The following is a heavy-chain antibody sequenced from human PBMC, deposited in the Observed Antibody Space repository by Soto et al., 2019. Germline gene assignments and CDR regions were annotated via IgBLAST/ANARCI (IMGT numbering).Heavy chain of an antibody. J-gene: IGHJ5*02. V-gene: IGHV5-51*01. D-gene: IGHD3-9*01. CDR2: MYPGDSDP. CDR3: ARLYTHRYFTMATPHWCDP. CDR1: GCSFTSYW. Sequence: GESLKISGQLSGCSFTSYWIGCLRQKTGKGLNWMVFMYPGDSDPRYSPSFQGQVTISADKSISTDYLQWSSLKPSETAMYYCARLYTHRYFTMATPHWCDPWGQGTLVPVSS.